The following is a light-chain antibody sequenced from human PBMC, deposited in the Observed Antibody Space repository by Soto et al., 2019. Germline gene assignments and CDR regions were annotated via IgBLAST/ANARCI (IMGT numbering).Light chain of an antibody. CDR2: AAS. CDR1: QGISRS. J-gene: IGKJ5*01. Sequence: DIQMTQAPSSVSESVVDRVTISCQASQGISRSLAWYQQKPGKAPKLLIYAASSLQSGVPSRFSGSGFGTDFTLTISSLQPEDSAIYYCQQADTFPINCGQGKRRVIK. CDR3: QQADTFPIN. V-gene: IGKV1D-12*01.